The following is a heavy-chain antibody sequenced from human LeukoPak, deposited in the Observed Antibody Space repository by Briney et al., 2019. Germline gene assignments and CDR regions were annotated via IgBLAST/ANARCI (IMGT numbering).Heavy chain of an antibody. CDR1: GFTFSSYA. Sequence: GGSLRLSCAASGFTFSSYAMHWVRQAPGKGLEWVAVISYDGSNKYYADSVKGRLTISRDNSKNTLYLQMNSLRAEDTAVYYCAREGMVVAPRYSSYFDYWGQGTLVTVSS. CDR3: AREGMVVAPRYSSYFDY. V-gene: IGHV3-30*01. CDR2: ISYDGSNK. D-gene: IGHD2-15*01. J-gene: IGHJ4*02.